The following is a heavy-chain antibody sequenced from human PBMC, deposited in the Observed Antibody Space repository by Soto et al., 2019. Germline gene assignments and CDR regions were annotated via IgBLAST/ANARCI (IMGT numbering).Heavy chain of an antibody. CDR1: GFTFSSYA. D-gene: IGHD2-8*01. CDR2: ISGSGISI. J-gene: IGHJ3*02. V-gene: IGHV3-23*01. Sequence: GGSLRLSCAASGFTFSSYAMNWVRQAPGKGLEWVAAISGSGISINYADSVKGRFTISRDNSKNTLYLQMNSLRTEDTAVYYCAKDLRDIVLMGFDIWGQGTMVTVSS. CDR3: AKDLRDIVLMGFDI.